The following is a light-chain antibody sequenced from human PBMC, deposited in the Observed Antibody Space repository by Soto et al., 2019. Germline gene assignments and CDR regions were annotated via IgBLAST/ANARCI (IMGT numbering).Light chain of an antibody. J-gene: IGKJ1*01. Sequence: EIVLTQSPGTLSLSPGERATLSCGASQSVTSNYLAWYQQKPGQAPRLLIFGASIRVTGIPDRFTGSGSGTDFTLTISRLEPEDFAVYYCQHYVTSLTTFGQGTKVDI. CDR2: GAS. CDR3: QHYVTSLTT. V-gene: IGKV3-20*01. CDR1: QSVTSNY.